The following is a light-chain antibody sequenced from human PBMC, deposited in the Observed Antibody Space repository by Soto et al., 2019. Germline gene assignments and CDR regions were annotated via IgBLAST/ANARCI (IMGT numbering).Light chain of an antibody. CDR3: AAWDAGVSGPA. V-gene: IGLV1-47*01. CDR1: SSNIGSKY. Sequence: QAVVTQPPSASGTPGQRVTISCSGSSSNIGSKYVYWYQQLPGTAPKLLMYRNNQRPSGVPDRFSGSKSGTSASLAISGLRSEDEADYYCAAWDAGVSGPAFGGGTNLTVL. CDR2: RNN. J-gene: IGLJ2*01.